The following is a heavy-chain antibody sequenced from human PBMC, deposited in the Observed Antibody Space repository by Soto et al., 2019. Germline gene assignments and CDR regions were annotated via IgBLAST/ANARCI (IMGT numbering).Heavy chain of an antibody. Sequence: GGSLRLSCAASGFTFSSYGMHWVRQAPGKGLEWVAVIWYDGSNKYYADSVKGRFTISRDNSKNTLYLQMNSLRAEDTAVYYCASVYYYGSGSYYNSYYYYGMDVWGQGTTVTVSS. CDR2: IWYDGSNK. CDR3: ASVYYYGSGSYYNSYYYYGMDV. J-gene: IGHJ6*02. CDR1: GFTFSSYG. D-gene: IGHD3-10*01. V-gene: IGHV3-33*01.